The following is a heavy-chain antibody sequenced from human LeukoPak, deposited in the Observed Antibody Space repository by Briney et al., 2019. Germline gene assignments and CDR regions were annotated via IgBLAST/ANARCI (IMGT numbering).Heavy chain of an antibody. D-gene: IGHD1-26*01. CDR2: ISSGGDRT. Sequence: GGPLRLSCATSGFTFSSYAMSWVPQAPGKGLEWVSIISSGGDRTYYGDSVKGRFTVSRDNSKNTLYLQMKSLRAEDTAIYFCVSQTYSGSDKYYFDYWGQGTLVTVSS. CDR3: VSQTYSGSDKYYFDY. J-gene: IGHJ4*02. CDR1: GFTFSSYA. V-gene: IGHV3-23*01.